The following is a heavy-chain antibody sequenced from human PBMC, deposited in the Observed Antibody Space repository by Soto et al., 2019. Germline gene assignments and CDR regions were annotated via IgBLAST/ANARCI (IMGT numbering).Heavy chain of an antibody. CDR1: GYTFTGYY. V-gene: IGHV1-2*02. J-gene: IGHJ6*04. CDR3: ARDYYYDSSGYYLNYGMDV. D-gene: IGHD3-22*01. CDR2: INPNSGCT. Sequence: ASVKVSCKASGYTFTGYYMHWVRQAPGQGLEWMGWINPNSGCTNYAQKFQGRVTMTRDTSISTAYMELSRLRSDDTAVYYCARDYYYDSSGYYLNYGMDVWGKGTTVTVSS.